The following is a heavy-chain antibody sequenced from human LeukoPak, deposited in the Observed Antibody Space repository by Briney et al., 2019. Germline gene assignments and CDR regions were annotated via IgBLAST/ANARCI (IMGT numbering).Heavy chain of an antibody. J-gene: IGHJ3*02. CDR3: ARTSSAFDI. D-gene: IGHD2-2*01. CDR1: GFNFITYA. CDR2: ISSSSSTI. V-gene: IGHV3-48*02. Sequence: GTSLRLSCAASGFNFITYAMHWVRQAPGKGLEWASYISSSSSTIYYADSVKGRFTISRDNAKNSLYLQMNSLRDEDTALYYCARTSSAFDIWGQGTMVTVSS.